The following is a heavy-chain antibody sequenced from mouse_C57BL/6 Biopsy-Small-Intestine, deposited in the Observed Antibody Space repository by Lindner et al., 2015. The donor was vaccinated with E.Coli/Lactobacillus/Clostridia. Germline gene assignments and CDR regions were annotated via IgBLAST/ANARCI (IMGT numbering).Heavy chain of an antibody. CDR3: ARDEIMGTTGMGH. J-gene: IGHJ4*01. CDR2: MNGYTGST. V-gene: IGHV1S29*02. Sequence: SVKVLLQGLLDTASPCMTSIGFRQATGQGPEWLGWMNGYTGSTLYAQKFHDRVTMTWNTSISTAYMELTSLTSEDTAVYYCARDEIMGTTGMGHWGQGTLVTVSS. CDR1: DTASPCMT. D-gene: IGHD3-3*01.